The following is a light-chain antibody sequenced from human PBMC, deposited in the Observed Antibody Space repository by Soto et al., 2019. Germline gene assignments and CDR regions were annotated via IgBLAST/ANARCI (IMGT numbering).Light chain of an antibody. Sequence: QSVLTQPPSVSGAPGQRVTISCTGTGSNIGAGYNVHWYQHRPGTAPKLLVFGDSNRPSGVPDRFSGSKSGTSASLAITGLHAEDAGDYSGQSYDRTLDGRYVFGTGTKLTVL. V-gene: IGLV1-40*01. CDR3: QSYDRTLDGRYV. J-gene: IGLJ1*01. CDR1: GSNIGAGYN. CDR2: GDS.